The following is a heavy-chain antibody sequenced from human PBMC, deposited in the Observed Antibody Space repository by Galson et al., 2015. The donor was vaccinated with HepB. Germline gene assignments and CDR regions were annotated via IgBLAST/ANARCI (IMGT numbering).Heavy chain of an antibody. CDR3: VKASVDQRNWYFDL. Sequence: SLRLSCAASGFTFSNYAMVWVRQAPGKGLEYVSATFSNGGSTYYTDSVKGRFTISRDNAKNTLYLQMSSLRAEDTAVYYCVKASVDQRNWYFDLWGRGTLVTVSS. V-gene: IGHV3-64D*06. J-gene: IGHJ2*01. D-gene: IGHD2-2*01. CDR1: GFTFSNYA. CDR2: TFSNGGST.